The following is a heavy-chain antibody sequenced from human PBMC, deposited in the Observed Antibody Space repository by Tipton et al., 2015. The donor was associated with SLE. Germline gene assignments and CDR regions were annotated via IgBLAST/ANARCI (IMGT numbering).Heavy chain of an antibody. CDR3: ARIGQWLIQGYFDL. Sequence: TLSLTCTVSGGSISSGDYYWTWFRQPAGKGLEWIGRIYTTGSTYYNPSLKSRVSISVDTSKNQFSLKRSSVTAADTAVYYCARIGQWLIQGYFDLWGRGTLVTVSS. CDR2: IYTTGST. J-gene: IGHJ2*01. D-gene: IGHD6-19*01. V-gene: IGHV4-61*02. CDR1: GGSISSGDYY.